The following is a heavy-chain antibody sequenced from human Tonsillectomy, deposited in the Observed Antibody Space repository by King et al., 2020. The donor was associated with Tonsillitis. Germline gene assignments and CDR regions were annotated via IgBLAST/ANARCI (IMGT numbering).Heavy chain of an antibody. J-gene: IGHJ4*02. CDR3: AKVVSTAVVYYFDY. V-gene: IGHV3-23*04. D-gene: IGHD5-18*01. CDR2: NSGSGGST. Sequence: VQLVESGGGLVQPGGSLRLSCAASGFTFSSSALAWVRQAPGKGLEWVSGNSGSGGSTYYADSVKGRFTISRDNSNNTLYLQMNILGAEDTALYYCAKVVSTAVVYYFDYWGQGALVTVSS. CDR1: GFTFSSSA.